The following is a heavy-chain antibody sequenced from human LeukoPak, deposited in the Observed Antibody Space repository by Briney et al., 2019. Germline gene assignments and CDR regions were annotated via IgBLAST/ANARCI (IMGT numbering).Heavy chain of an antibody. J-gene: IGHJ6*02. CDR1: GFTFSSYA. V-gene: IGHV3-23*01. D-gene: IGHD3-22*01. CDR2: ITDSGTGT. CDR3: AGHWTYYDDDYYGMDV. Sequence: PGGSLRLSCAASGFTFSSYALSWVRQAPGKGLEWVSGITDSGTGTYYADSVKGRFTISRDNSKNTLYLQMNSLRAEDTAVYYCAGHWTYYDDDYYGMDVWGQGTTVTVSS.